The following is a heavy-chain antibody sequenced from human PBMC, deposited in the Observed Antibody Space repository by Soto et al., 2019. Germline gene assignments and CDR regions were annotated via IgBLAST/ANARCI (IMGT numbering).Heavy chain of an antibody. CDR3: AREPLT. J-gene: IGHJ4*02. CDR2: IYYSGTTYYT. CDR1: GGSISSGGYY. V-gene: IGHV4-31*03. Sequence: QVQLQESGPGLVKPSQTLSLTYTVSGGSISSGGYYWSWIRQHPGKGLEWIGYIYYSGTTYYTYYTPSLKRRVTISVDTSKNQFSRKLSSVTAADAAVYYCAREPLTWGQGTLVTVSS.